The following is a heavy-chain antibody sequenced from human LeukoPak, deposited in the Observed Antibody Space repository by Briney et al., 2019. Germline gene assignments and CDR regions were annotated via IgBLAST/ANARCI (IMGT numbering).Heavy chain of an antibody. Sequence: PGGSLRPSCASSGFTLNSYVMRLGRQAPRKGLEWVSAISGSGGSTYYADSVKGRFTISRDNSKNTLYLQMNSLRAEDTAVYYCARVGSGNWGQGTLVTVSS. V-gene: IGHV3-23*01. CDR2: ISGSGGST. CDR3: ARVGSGN. J-gene: IGHJ4*02. CDR1: GFTLNSYV. D-gene: IGHD1-26*01.